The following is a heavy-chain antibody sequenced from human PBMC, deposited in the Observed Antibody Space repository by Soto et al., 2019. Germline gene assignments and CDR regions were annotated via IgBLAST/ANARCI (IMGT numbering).Heavy chain of an antibody. J-gene: IGHJ5*02. CDR1: GGSISSSSYY. D-gene: IGHD5-12*01. V-gene: IGHV4-39*01. Sequence: SETLSLTCTVSGGSISSSSYYWGWIRQPPGKGLEWIGSIYYSGSTYYNPSLKSRVTISVDTSKNQFSLKLSSVTAADTAVYYCARRGGYLKTWGQGTLVTVPS. CDR2: IYYSGST. CDR3: ARRGGYLKT.